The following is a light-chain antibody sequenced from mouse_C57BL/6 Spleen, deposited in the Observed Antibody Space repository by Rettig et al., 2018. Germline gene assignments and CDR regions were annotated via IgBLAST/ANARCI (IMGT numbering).Light chain of an antibody. J-gene: IGKJ2*01. CDR1: KSVSTSGYSY. Sequence: DIVLTQSPASLAVSLGQRATISCRASKSVSTSGYSYMHWYQQKPGQPPKLLIYLASNLESGVPARFSGSGSGTEFTRNIHPVEEEDAATHYRQNSRESETFGGGTKLEI. CDR3: QNSRESET. CDR2: LAS. V-gene: IGKV3-12*01.